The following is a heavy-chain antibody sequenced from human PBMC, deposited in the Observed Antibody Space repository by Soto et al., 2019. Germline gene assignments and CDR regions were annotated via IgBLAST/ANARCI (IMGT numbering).Heavy chain of an antibody. Sequence: GGSLRLSCAASGFTFSSYGMHWVRQAPGKGLEWVAVISYDGSNKYYADSVKGRFTISRDNSKNTLYLQMNSLRAEDTAVYYCANGRYDSSGYYPFDYWGHGTLVTVSS. V-gene: IGHV3-30*18. CDR1: GFTFSSYG. J-gene: IGHJ4*01. CDR3: ANGRYDSSGYYPFDY. CDR2: ISYDGSNK. D-gene: IGHD3-22*01.